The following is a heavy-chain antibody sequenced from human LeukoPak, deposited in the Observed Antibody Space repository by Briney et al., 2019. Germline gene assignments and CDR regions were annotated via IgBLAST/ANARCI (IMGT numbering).Heavy chain of an antibody. J-gene: IGHJ4*02. CDR2: IYYSGST. Sequence: SETLSLTRTVSGGSISSYYWSWIRQPPGKGLEWIGYIYYSGSTNYNPSLKSRVTISVDTSKNQFSLKLSSVTAADTAVYYCARAQFGLDYWGQGTLVTVSS. CDR1: GGSISSYY. V-gene: IGHV4-59*01. D-gene: IGHD3-10*01. CDR3: ARAQFGLDY.